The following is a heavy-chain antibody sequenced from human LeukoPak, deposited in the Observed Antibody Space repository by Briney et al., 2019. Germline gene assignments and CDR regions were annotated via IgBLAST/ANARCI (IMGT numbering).Heavy chain of an antibody. CDR1: GYTFTGYY. CDR2: INPNSGGT. Sequence: ASVKVSCKASGYTFTGYYMHWVRQAPGQGPEWMGWINPNSGGTNSAQKFQGRVTMTRDTSISTDYMELSRLRSDDTAVYYCARIDSSTWYYFDYWGQGILVTVSS. CDR3: ARIDSSTWYYFDY. J-gene: IGHJ4*02. D-gene: IGHD6-13*01. V-gene: IGHV1-2*02.